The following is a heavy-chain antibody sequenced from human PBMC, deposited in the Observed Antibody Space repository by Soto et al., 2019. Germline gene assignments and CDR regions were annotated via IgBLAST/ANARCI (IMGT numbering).Heavy chain of an antibody. D-gene: IGHD3-22*01. CDR3: AGYDSSGMSLFYYYYAMDV. CDR2: ISRSGTTI. Sequence: EVQLVQSGGGLIQPGGSLRLSCAASGFDFSGYEMNWVRQAPGRGLEWISHISRSGTTIYYADSVKGRFTISRDDAKNSLYLQMNSLRAEDTAVYYCAGYDSSGMSLFYYYYAMDVWGLGTTVTVSS. CDR1: GFDFSGYE. V-gene: IGHV3-48*03. J-gene: IGHJ6*02.